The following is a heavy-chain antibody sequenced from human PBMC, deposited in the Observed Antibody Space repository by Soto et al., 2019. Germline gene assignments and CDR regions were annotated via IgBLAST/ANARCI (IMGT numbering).Heavy chain of an antibody. CDR2: IYYSGST. CDR1: GGSISSYC. V-gene: IGHV4-59*01. D-gene: IGHD6-19*01. CDR3: AREGIAVAGTFDY. J-gene: IGHJ4*02. Sequence: SETLSLTCTVSGGSISSYCWSWIRQPPGKGLEWIGYIYYSGSTNYNPSLKSRVTISVDTSKNQFSLKLSSVTAADTAVYYCAREGIAVAGTFDYWGQGTLVTVSS.